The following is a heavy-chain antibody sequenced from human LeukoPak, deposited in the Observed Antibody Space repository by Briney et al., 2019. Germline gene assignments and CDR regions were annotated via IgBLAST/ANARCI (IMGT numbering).Heavy chain of an antibody. D-gene: IGHD2-15*01. CDR2: IYYSGST. CDR1: GGSISSYY. V-gene: IGHV4-59*01. Sequence: SETLSLTCTVSGGSISSYYWGWIRQPPGKGLEWIGYIYYSGSTNYNPSLKSRVTISVDTSKNQFSLKLSSVTAADTAVYYCARDGGLGYCSGGSCGIEYWGQGTLVTVSS. J-gene: IGHJ4*02. CDR3: ARDGGLGYCSGGSCGIEY.